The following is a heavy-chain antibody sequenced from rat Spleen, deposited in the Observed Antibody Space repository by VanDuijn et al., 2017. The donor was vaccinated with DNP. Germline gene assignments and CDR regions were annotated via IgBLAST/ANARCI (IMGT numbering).Heavy chain of an antibody. CDR1: GFSLTSYS. CDR3: ASGGGIIFEY. D-gene: IGHD1-4*01. Sequence: QVQLMESGPGLVQTSQTLSLTCTVSGFSLTSYSVNWIRQPPGKGLEWIAAMASGGSTYYNSALKSRLSISRDTSKSQVLLKMNSLKTEDTAMYFCASGGGIIFEYWGQGVMVTVSS. V-gene: IGHV2-6*01. J-gene: IGHJ2*01. CDR2: MASGGST.